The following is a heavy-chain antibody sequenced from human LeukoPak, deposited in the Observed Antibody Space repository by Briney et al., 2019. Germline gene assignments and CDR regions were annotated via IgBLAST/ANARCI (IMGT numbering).Heavy chain of an antibody. CDR1: GGSITNYY. Sequence: PSETLSLTCTVSGGSITNYYWSWIRQPLGKGLEWIGYIYYSGSTNYNPSLKSRVSILVDTSQNQFSLRLTSVTAADTAVYYCARQKYSGSYYFDYWGQGTLVTVSS. V-gene: IGHV4-59*08. D-gene: IGHD1-26*01. CDR3: ARQKYSGSYYFDY. J-gene: IGHJ4*02. CDR2: IYYSGST.